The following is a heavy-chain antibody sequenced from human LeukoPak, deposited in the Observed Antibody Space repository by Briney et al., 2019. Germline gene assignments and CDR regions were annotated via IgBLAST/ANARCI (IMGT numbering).Heavy chain of an antibody. V-gene: IGHV1-18*01. D-gene: IGHD1-26*01. CDR1: GYTFTSCG. J-gene: IGHJ4*02. Sequence: ASVKVSCKASGYTFTSCGSSWVRQAPGQGLEWMGWISAYNGNTNYAQRLQGRVTMTTDTSTSTAYMELRSLRSDDTAVYYCASDGNSGSYPGYFDYWGQGTLVTVSS. CDR2: ISAYNGNT. CDR3: ASDGNSGSYPGYFDY.